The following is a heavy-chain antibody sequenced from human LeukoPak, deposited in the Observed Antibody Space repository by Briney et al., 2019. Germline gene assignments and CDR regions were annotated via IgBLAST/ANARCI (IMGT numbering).Heavy chain of an antibody. V-gene: IGHV3-74*01. J-gene: IGHJ4*02. CDR2: INSDGSST. CDR1: GLTFSSYW. Sequence: PGGSLRLSCAASGLTFSSYWMHWVRQAPGKGLVWVSRINSDGSSTSYADSVKGRFTISRDNAKNTLYLQMNSLRAEDTAVYYCTRVGASVGAFDYWGQGTLVTVSS. D-gene: IGHD1-26*01. CDR3: TRVGASVGAFDY.